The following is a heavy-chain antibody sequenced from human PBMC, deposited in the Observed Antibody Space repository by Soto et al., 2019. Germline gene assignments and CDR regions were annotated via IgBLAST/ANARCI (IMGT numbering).Heavy chain of an antibody. CDR1: GGFIGSYY. J-gene: IGHJ1*01. Sequence: PSETLSLTCTVSGGFIGSYYWSWIRQSPGKGLELIGYIHHTGSTNYNPSLKSRVTMSLDTSRNQFSLNLQSATAADTALYYCARETGENWTYEAHWGPGTLVTVSS. CDR2: IHHTGST. V-gene: IGHV4-59*12. D-gene: IGHD1-7*01. CDR3: ARETGENWTYEAH.